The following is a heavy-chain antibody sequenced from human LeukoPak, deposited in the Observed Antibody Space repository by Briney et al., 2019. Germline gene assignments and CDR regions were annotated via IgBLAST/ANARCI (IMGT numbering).Heavy chain of an antibody. CDR2: INPNSGGT. CDR1: GDTLTGYY. D-gene: IGHD6-19*01. Sequence: GASVKVSCKASGDTLTGYYIHWVRQAPGQGLEWMGRINPNSGGTNYAQKFQGRITMTRDTSIATAYMELSRLTSDDTAVYYCARXRGWSNFDYWGQGTLVTVSS. J-gene: IGHJ4*02. CDR3: ARXRGWSNFDY. V-gene: IGHV1-2*06.